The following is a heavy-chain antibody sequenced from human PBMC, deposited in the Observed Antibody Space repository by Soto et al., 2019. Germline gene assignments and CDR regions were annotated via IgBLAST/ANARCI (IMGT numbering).Heavy chain of an antibody. Sequence: EVQLLESGGDLVQPGGSLRLSCVASGFIFSDYPMTWVRQAPGKGLEWVSTIGVSGAETYYADSVKGRFTITRDNSKNTVYVQMNSLRAEDTAVYYCAKRAVNGVWWFFDNWGQGALVAVSS. D-gene: IGHD2-21*01. V-gene: IGHV3-23*01. CDR2: IGVSGAET. CDR1: GFIFSDYP. CDR3: AKRAVNGVWWFFDN. J-gene: IGHJ4*02.